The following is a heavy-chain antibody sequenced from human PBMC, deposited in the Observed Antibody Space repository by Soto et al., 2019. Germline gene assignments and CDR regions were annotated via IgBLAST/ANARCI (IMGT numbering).Heavy chain of an antibody. CDR1: GFTFSDFA. CDR2: IYGGGNGP. CDR3: TKMGGMDPRASSFDY. D-gene: IGHD1-26*01. V-gene: IGHV3-23*01. Sequence: EVQVLESGGGLVQPGGSLRLSCAATGFTFSDFAMSWVRQAPGKGLEWVSRIYGGGNGPHYADSVEGRVTISRDNSKNTLYLPMNRLRAKDTAVYYCTKMGGMDPRASSFDYWGQGTLVTVSS. J-gene: IGHJ4*02.